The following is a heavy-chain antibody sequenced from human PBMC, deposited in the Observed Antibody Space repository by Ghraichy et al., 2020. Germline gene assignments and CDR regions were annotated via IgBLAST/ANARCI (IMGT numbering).Heavy chain of an antibody. Sequence: SGPTLVKPTQTLTLTCTFSGFSLSARGMGVGWVRQPPGKALEWLALVYWDDDKRYNPSLEARLTITHDTSKNQVVFTVTNMGPQDTATYYCGLRRPAYDLGFDPWGQGVLVTVSS. D-gene: IGHD3-3*01. CDR1: GFSLSARGMG. CDR3: GLRRPAYDLGFDP. V-gene: IGHV2-5*02. J-gene: IGHJ5*02. CDR2: VYWDDDK.